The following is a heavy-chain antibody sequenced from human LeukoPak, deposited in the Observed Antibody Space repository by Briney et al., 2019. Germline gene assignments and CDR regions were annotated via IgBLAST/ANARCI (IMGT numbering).Heavy chain of an antibody. CDR1: GFTFSSYE. J-gene: IGHJ6*02. V-gene: IGHV3-48*03. Sequence: GGSLRLSCAASGFTFSSYEMNWVRQAPGKGLEWVSYISSSGSTIYYADSVEGRFTISRDNAKNSLYLQMNSLRAEDTAVYYCARVYYDFWSGYPIGMDVWGQGTTVTVSS. CDR2: ISSSGSTI. D-gene: IGHD3-3*01. CDR3: ARVYYDFWSGYPIGMDV.